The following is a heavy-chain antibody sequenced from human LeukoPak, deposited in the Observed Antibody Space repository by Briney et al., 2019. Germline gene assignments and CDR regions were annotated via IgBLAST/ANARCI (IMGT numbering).Heavy chain of an antibody. Sequence: SETLSLTCSVSGGSISSYSWSWIRQPAGKGLDWIGRIFSSGSSKYNPSLKSRVIMSVDTSKNQFSLKLTSVTAADTAVYYCAKSLRYSYYYMDVWGKGTTVTVSS. CDR3: AKSLRYSYYYMDV. V-gene: IGHV4-4*07. CDR1: GGSISSYS. CDR2: IFSSGSS. D-gene: IGHD5-18*01. J-gene: IGHJ6*03.